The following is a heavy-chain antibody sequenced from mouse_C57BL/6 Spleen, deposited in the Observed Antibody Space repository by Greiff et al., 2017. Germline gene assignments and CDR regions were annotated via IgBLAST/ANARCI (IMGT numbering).Heavy chain of an antibody. CDR1: GFSLTSYG. J-gene: IGHJ4*01. Sequence: QVQLQQSGPGLVQPSQSLSITCTVSGFSLTSYGVHWVRQSPGKGLEWLGVIWSGGSTDYNAAFISRLSISKDNSKSQVFFKMNSLQADDTAIYYCARGGARYYSNYYYAMDYWGQGTSVTVSS. D-gene: IGHD2-5*01. CDR2: IWSGGST. CDR3: ARGGARYYSNYYYAMDY. V-gene: IGHV2-2*01.